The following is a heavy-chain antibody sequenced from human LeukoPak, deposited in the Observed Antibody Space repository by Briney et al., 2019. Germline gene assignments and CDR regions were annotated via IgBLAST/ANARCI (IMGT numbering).Heavy chain of an antibody. V-gene: IGHV3-48*03. J-gene: IGHJ4*02. CDR1: GFTFSSYE. CDR2: ISSSGSTI. D-gene: IGHD4-23*01. Sequence: GGSLRLSCAASGFTFSSYEMNWVRQAPGKGLEWVSYISSSGSTIYYADSVKGRFTISRDNAKNSLYLQMNSLRAEDTAVYYCARDRYGGNPYYFDYWGQETLVTVSS. CDR3: ARDRYGGNPYYFDY.